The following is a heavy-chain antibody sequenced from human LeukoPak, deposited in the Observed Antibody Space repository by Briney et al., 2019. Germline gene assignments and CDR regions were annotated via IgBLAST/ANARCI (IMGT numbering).Heavy chain of an antibody. J-gene: IGHJ3*01. CDR3: ARGFCSSTSCDASDAFDV. CDR1: GGSVSGYY. D-gene: IGHD2-2*01. CDR2: INHRGII. Sequence: SETLSLTCAVYGGSVSGYYWSWIRQPPGKGLEWIGEINHRGIIDYNPSLKSQVTISVDTSKNHFSLKLSSVTAADTAVYYCARGFCSSTSCDASDAFDVWGQGTMVTVSS. V-gene: IGHV4-34*01.